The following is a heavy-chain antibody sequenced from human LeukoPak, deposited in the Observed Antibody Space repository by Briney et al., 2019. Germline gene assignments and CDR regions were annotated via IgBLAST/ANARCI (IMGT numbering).Heavy chain of an antibody. CDR2: IYYSGRT. CDR3: ARQHYYYYYMDV. V-gene: IGHV4-39*01. J-gene: IGHJ6*03. Sequence: SETLSLTCTVSGDSISSSSYYWGWIRQPPGKGLEWIGSIYYSGRTYYSPSLKSRVTISVDTSKNQFSLKLSSVTAADTAVYYCARQHYYYYYMDVWGKGTTVTVSS. CDR1: GDSISSSSYY.